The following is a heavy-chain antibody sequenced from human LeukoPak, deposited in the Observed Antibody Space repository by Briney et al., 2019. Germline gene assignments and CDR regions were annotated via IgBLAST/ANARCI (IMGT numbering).Heavy chain of an antibody. Sequence: GGSLRLSCAASGFTFSSYEMNWVRQAPGKGLEWVSYISSSGSTIYYADSVKGRFTISRDNAKNSLYLQMNSLRAEDTAVYDCAREEGYYDSSGYYSFWGQGTLVTVSS. CDR3: AREEGYYDSSGYYSF. J-gene: IGHJ4*02. D-gene: IGHD3-22*01. V-gene: IGHV3-48*03. CDR2: ISSSGSTI. CDR1: GFTFSSYE.